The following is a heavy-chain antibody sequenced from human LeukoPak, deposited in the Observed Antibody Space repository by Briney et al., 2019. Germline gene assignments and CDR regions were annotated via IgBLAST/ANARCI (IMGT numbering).Heavy chain of an antibody. Sequence: GESLKISCKGSGYSFTSYWIGWARQMPGKGLEWMGIIYPGDSDTRYSPSFQGQVTISADKSISTAYLQWSSLKASDTAMYYCARLTYDILTGRSDAFDIWGQGTMVTVSS. CDR2: IYPGDSDT. CDR3: ARLTYDILTGRSDAFDI. V-gene: IGHV5-51*01. CDR1: GYSFTSYW. J-gene: IGHJ3*02. D-gene: IGHD3-9*01.